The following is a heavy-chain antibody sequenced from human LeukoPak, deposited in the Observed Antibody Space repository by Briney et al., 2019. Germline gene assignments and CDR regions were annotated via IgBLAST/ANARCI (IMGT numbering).Heavy chain of an antibody. J-gene: IGHJ4*02. CDR1: GGTFSSYA. CDR3: ARGAEAIAAAGTFDY. D-gene: IGHD6-13*01. V-gene: IGHV1-69*04. CDR2: IIPILGIA. Sequence: ASVKVSCKASGGTFSSYAISWVRQAPGQGLEWMGRIIPILGIANYAQKFQGRVTITADKSTSTAYMELSSLRSEDTAVYYCARGAEAIAAAGTFDYWGQGTLVTVSS.